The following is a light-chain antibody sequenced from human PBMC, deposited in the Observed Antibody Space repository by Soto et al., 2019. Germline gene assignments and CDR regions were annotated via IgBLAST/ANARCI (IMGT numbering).Light chain of an antibody. V-gene: IGKV3-20*01. J-gene: IGKJ1*01. Sequence: EIVLTQSPGTLSLSPGERATLSCRASQSVSANNLAWYQQKAGQAPRLLIYSASSRATGIPDRFSGSGSGTDFTLTISRLEPEDLAVYYCQQYHNLWAFGQGTKVDIK. CDR1: QSVSANN. CDR2: SAS. CDR3: QQYHNLWA.